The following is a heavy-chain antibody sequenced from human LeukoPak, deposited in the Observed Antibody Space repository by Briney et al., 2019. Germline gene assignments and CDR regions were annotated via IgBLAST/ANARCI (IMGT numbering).Heavy chain of an antibody. CDR1: GVSFSGYY. J-gene: IGHJ4*02. CDR2: INHSGST. Sequence: SETLSLTCAVYGVSFSGYYWSWIRQPPGKGLEWIGEINHSGSTNYNPSLKSRVTISVDTSKNQFSLKLSSVTAADTAVYYCARPTTVTRFTLGYWGQGTLVTVSS. V-gene: IGHV4-34*01. CDR3: ARPTTVTRFTLGY. D-gene: IGHD4-17*01.